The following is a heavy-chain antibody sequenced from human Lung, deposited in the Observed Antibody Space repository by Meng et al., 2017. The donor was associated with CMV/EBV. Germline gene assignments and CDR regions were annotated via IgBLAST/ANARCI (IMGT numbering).Heavy chain of an antibody. CDR2: IYSGGDT. Sequence: GESXKISCAASGFTVSSNYMSWVRQAPGKGLEWVSIIYSGGDTYYVDSVKGRFTISRDISTNTLSLQLNNLRAEDSAVYYCARVGDDIGSCTTTSCHNGYYLDYWXQGTXVTVSS. V-gene: IGHV3-53*01. CDR1: GFTVSSNY. J-gene: IGHJ4*02. D-gene: IGHD2-2*02. CDR3: ARVGDDIGSCTTTSCHNGYYLDY.